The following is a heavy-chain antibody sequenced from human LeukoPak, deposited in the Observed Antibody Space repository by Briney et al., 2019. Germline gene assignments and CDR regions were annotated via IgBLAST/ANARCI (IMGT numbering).Heavy chain of an antibody. CDR2: IKQDGSEK. D-gene: IGHD1-26*01. V-gene: IGHV3-7*01. CDR1: GFTFSNYG. J-gene: IGHJ4*02. Sequence: GGTLRLSCAASGFTFSNYGLSWVRQAPGKGLEWVAYIKQDGSEKYYVDSVKGRFTISRDNAKNSLYLQMNSLRAEDTAVYYCARVPRAVGATAGSIDYWGQGTLVTVSS. CDR3: ARVPRAVGATAGSIDY.